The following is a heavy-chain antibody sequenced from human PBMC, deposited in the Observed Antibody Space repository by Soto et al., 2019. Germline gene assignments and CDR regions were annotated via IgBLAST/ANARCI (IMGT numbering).Heavy chain of an antibody. V-gene: IGHV1-2*04. D-gene: IGHD6-13*01. CDR2: INPNSGGT. CDR1: GYTFTGYY. CDR3: ARGVSGIAAYYYYYGMDV. Sequence: GASVKVSCKASGYTFTGYYMHWVRQAPGQGLEWMGWINPNSGGTNYAQKFQGWVTMTRDTSISTAFIELSRLRSDDTAVYYCARGVSGIAAYYYYYGMDVWGQGTTVTVSS. J-gene: IGHJ6*02.